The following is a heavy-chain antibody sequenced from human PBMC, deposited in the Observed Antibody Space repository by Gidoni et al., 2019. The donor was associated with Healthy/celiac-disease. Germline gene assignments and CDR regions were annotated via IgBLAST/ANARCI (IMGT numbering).Heavy chain of an antibody. J-gene: IGHJ4*02. CDR2: IRGSGGRT. V-gene: IGHV3-23*01. CDR1: GVTFSSYA. Sequence: EVQLLESGGGLVQPGGSLRLSCAAGGVTFSSYAMSWVRQAPGRGLEWVSAIRGSGGRTYYADSVKGRFTISRDNSKNPLYLQMNSLRAEDTAVYYCAKGGDYGSSGYYLYFDYWGQGTLVTVSS. D-gene: IGHD3-22*01. CDR3: AKGGDYGSSGYYLYFDY.